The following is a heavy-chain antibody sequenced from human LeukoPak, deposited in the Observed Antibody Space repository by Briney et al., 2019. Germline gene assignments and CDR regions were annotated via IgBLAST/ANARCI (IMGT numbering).Heavy chain of an antibody. CDR2: IYYSGST. D-gene: IGHD1-26*01. CDR3: ARASGSYADY. J-gene: IGHJ4*02. Sequence: SETLSLTCTVSGGSISSYYWSWIRQPPGKGLEWIGYIYYSGSTNYNPSLKSRVTISVDTSKNQFSLKLSSVTAADTAVYYCARASGSYADYWGQGTLVTVSS. V-gene: IGHV4-59*08. CDR1: GGSISSYY.